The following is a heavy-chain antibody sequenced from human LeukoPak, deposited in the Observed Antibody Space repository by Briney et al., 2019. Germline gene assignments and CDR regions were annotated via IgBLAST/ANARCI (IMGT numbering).Heavy chain of an antibody. CDR3: AKGYSMTGGDY. CDR2: ISGSGGST. J-gene: IGHJ4*02. Sequence: GGSLRLSCVASGFTFSSYAVSWVRQAPGKGLDWGSAISGSGGSTYYLDSVKGRFTVSRDNSKNTLYLQMNSLRADDTAVYYCAKGYSMTGGDYWGQGTLVTVSS. V-gene: IGHV3-23*01. D-gene: IGHD2/OR15-2a*01. CDR1: GFTFSSYA.